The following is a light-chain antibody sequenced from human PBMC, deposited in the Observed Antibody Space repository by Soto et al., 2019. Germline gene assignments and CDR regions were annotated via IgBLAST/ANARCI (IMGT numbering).Light chain of an antibody. CDR3: QSYDRSLSAHYV. V-gene: IGLV1-40*01. J-gene: IGLJ1*01. CDR1: SSNIGRNYD. CDR2: SST. Sequence: QSVLTQPPSVSGAPGQRVTISCTGSSSNIGRNYDVHWYQHVPGTAPKLVIYSSTNRPSGVPDRFSGSKSGTSASLAITGLQAEDEADYYCQSYDRSLSAHYVFGTGTQLTVL.